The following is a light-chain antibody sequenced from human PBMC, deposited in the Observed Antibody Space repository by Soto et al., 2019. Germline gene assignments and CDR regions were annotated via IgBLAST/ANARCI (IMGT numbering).Light chain of an antibody. J-gene: IGKJ1*01. CDR2: GAS. CDR3: QQYDSSPWT. Sequence: EIVLTQSPGTLSLSPGERATLSCRASQSVSSSFLAWYQQKPGQAPRLLIYGASSRATGIPDRFSGSGSGTGFTLIISRLEAEDFAVYYFQQYDSSPWTFGQGTKVEIK. V-gene: IGKV3-20*01. CDR1: QSVSSSF.